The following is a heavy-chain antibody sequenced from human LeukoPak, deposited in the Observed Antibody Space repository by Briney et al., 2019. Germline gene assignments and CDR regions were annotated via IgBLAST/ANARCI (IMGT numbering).Heavy chain of an antibody. CDR2: IYYSGST. D-gene: IGHD3-22*01. Sequence: SETLSLTCTVCGGSISSSSYYWGWIRQPPGKGLEWIGSIYYSGSTYYNPSLKSRVTISVDTSKNQFSLKLSSVTAADTAVYYCARLTVGYDSSGDLYYFDYWGQGTLVTVSS. V-gene: IGHV4-39*01. CDR1: GGSISSSSYY. J-gene: IGHJ4*02. CDR3: ARLTVGYDSSGDLYYFDY.